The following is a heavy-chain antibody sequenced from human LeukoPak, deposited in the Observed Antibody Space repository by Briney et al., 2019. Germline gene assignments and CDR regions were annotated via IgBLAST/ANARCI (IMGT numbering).Heavy chain of an antibody. J-gene: IGHJ4*02. CDR2: ITGSGEGT. CDR3: AKSSQRKTPSLVSFFDF. D-gene: IGHD2-8*01. CDR1: GFTFTSYA. Sequence: PGGSLRLSCEASGFTFTSYALSWVRQAPGKGLEWVSGITGSGEGTNYADSVKGRFTISRDNSRDTLFLQMTTLRAEDTAVYYCAKSSQRKTPSLVSFFDFWGQGTLVTVSS. V-gene: IGHV3-23*01.